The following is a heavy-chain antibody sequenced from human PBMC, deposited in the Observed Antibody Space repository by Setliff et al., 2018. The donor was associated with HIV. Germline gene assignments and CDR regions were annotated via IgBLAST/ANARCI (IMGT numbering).Heavy chain of an antibody. CDR2: IDPKNGGT. CDR3: ASPGRSAASDV. CDR1: GYIFTGYY. Sequence: ASVKVSCKASGYIFTGYYLHWVRQAPGRGLEWMGWIDPKNGGTNYAQKFQGRVTMTRDTSISTAYMELTRLRYDDTAIYFCASPGRSAASDVWGQGTMVTVSS. V-gene: IGHV1-2*02. J-gene: IGHJ3*01.